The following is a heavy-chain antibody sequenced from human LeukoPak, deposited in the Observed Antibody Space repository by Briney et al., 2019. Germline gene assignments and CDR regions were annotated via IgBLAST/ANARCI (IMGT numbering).Heavy chain of an antibody. J-gene: IGHJ4*02. D-gene: IGHD3-10*01. CDR3: SRGQRYYGSGRYFDY. V-gene: IGHV3-23*01. Sequence: GGSLRLSCAASGFTFSDYGMTWVRQAPGKGLEWVSTISDGGSITYYADSVKGRFTISRDNSKNTLFLQMSSLRAEDTAVYYCSRGQRYYGSGRYFDYWGQGTLVTVSS. CDR2: ISDGGSIT. CDR1: GFTFSDYG.